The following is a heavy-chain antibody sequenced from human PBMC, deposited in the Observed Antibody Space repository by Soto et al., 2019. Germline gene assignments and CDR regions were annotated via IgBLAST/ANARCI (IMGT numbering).Heavy chain of an antibody. CDR1: GYSFTNYY. CDR3: TRDRLDVRSVYDAVDI. V-gene: IGHV1-46*01. J-gene: IGHJ3*02. CDR2: VNPGAGTT. D-gene: IGHD3-10*02. Sequence: AQLVHSGAEVRRPGASVKISCRTSGYSFTNYYLHRVRQAPGQGLEWMGTVNPGAGTTIYGKKFHYGLTMTCDTATCTVDTELRSLMSEDDAGYYCTRDRLDVRSVYDAVDIWGQGTMVTVS.